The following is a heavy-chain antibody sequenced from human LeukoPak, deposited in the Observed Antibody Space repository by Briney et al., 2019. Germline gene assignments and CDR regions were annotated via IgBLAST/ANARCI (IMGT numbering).Heavy chain of an antibody. V-gene: IGHV3-53*01. J-gene: IGHJ4*02. CDR2: IYSDNT. Sequence: PGGSLRLSCAASGFTFSSYAMSWVRQAPGKGLEWVSFIYSDNTHYSDSVKGRFTISRDNPKNTLYLQMNSLRAEDTAVYYCARRAGAYSHPYDYWGQGTLVTVSS. CDR1: GFTFSSYA. D-gene: IGHD4/OR15-4a*01. CDR3: ARRAGAYSHPYDY.